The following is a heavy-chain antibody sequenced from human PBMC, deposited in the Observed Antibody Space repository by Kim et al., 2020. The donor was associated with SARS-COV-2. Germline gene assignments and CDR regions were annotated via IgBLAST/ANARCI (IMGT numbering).Heavy chain of an antibody. D-gene: IGHD3-3*01. V-gene: IGHV4-39*01. CDR1: GGTISSSGYY. CDR3: ARYFRVTSIRFLGLFQFDY. Sequence: SETLSLTCTVSGGTISSSGYYWGRIRQPPGKGLEWIGSVYYTGSTYSNPSLKSRVTISVDTSKNQFSLKLSSVTAADTAVYYCARYFRVTSIRFLGLFQFDYWGQGTLVTVSS. J-gene: IGHJ4*02. CDR2: VYYTGST.